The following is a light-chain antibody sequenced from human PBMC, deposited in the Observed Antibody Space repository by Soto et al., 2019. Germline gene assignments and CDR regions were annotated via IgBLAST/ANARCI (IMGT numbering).Light chain of an antibody. CDR1: NSNIGAGYD. Sequence: QSALTQPPSVSGAPGQRVTISCTGSNSNIGAGYDVHWYQQLPGTAPKLLIYGNSNRPSGVPDRFSGSKSGTSASLAITGLQAEDEADYYCQSYDSSLSALYVFGTGTKLTVL. J-gene: IGLJ1*01. CDR3: QSYDSSLSALYV. V-gene: IGLV1-40*01. CDR2: GNS.